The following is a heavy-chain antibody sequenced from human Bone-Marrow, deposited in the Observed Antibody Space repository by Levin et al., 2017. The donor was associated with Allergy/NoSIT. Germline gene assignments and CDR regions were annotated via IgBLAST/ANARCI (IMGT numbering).Heavy chain of an antibody. CDR1: GFTFSSYG. V-gene: IGHV3-30*18. J-gene: IGHJ4*02. D-gene: IGHD3-22*01. Sequence: PGESLKISCAASGFTFSSYGMHWVRQAPGKGLEWVAVISYDGSNKYYADSVKGRFTISRDNSKNTLYLQMNSLRAEDTAVYYCAKRSYDSSGYYYAPLDYWGQGTLVTVSS. CDR2: ISYDGSNK. CDR3: AKRSYDSSGYYYAPLDY.